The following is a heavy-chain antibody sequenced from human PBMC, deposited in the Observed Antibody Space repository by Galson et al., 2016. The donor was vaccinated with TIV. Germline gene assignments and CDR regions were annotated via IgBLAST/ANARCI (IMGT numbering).Heavy chain of an antibody. V-gene: IGHV3-21*06. D-gene: IGHD3-3*01. CDR2: ISGNSRYI. CDR3: AREPTVFGVLSGLDS. CDR1: GFTFGTYT. Sequence: SLRLSCAASGFTFGTYTMNWVRLTPGKGLEWVASISGNSRYIYYTDSLMGRFTISRDNSKNLLSLHMNSLGVEDTAIYYSAREPTVFGVLSGLDSWGPGTLVTVSS. J-gene: IGHJ4*02.